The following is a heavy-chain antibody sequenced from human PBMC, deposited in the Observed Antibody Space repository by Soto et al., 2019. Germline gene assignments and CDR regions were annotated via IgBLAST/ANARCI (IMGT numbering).Heavy chain of an antibody. J-gene: IGHJ4*02. V-gene: IGHV1-3*01. CDR2: INAGNGNT. CDR1: GYTFTSYA. D-gene: IGHD5-12*01. CDR3: ARGKGGYSGYDNFDY. Sequence: QVQLVQSGAEVKKPGASVKVSCKASGYTFTSYAMHWVRQAPGQRLEWMGWINAGNGNTKYSQKFQGRVTITRDTSASTAYMELSSLRSEDTDVYYCARGKGGYSGYDNFDYWGQGTLVTVSS.